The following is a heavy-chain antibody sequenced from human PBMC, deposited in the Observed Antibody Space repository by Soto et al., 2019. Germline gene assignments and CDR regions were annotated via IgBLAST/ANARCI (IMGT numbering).Heavy chain of an antibody. J-gene: IGHJ6*02. Sequence: GGSLRLSCAASGFTVSSNYMSWVRQAPGKGLEWVAVISYDGSNKYYADSVKGRFTISRDNSKNTLYLQMNSLRAEDTAVYYCARDRSSSWHYYYYYGMDVWGQGTTVTV. V-gene: IGHV3-30-3*01. CDR1: GFTVSSNY. CDR3: ARDRSSSWHYYYYYGMDV. D-gene: IGHD6-13*01. CDR2: ISYDGSNK.